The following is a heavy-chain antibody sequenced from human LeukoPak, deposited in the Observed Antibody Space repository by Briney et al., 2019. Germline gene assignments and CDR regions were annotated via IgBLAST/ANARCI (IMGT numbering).Heavy chain of an antibody. D-gene: IGHD3-3*01. J-gene: IGHJ5*02. V-gene: IGHV1-2*02. CDR2: INPNSGGT. CDR3: ARDPTYYDFWSGYPP. CDR1: GYTFTSYG. Sequence: ASVKVSCKASGYTFTSYGISWVRQAPGQGLEWMGWINPNSGGTNYAQKFQGRVTMTRDTSISTAYMELSRLRSDDTAVYYCARDPTYYDFWSGYPPWGQGTLVTVSS.